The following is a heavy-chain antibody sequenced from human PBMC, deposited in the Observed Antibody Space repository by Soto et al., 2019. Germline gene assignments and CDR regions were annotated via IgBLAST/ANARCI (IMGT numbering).Heavy chain of an antibody. CDR3: ARDRRGSSSRSDFDY. D-gene: IGHD6-6*01. Sequence: GGSLRLSYAASGLTFYDYYMSWIRKAPGKGLERVSYISSSSSYTNYADSVKGRFTISRDNAKNSLYLQMNSLRAEDTAVYYCARDRRGSSSRSDFDYWGQGTLVTVSS. J-gene: IGHJ4*02. CDR1: GLTFYDYY. CDR2: ISSSSSYT. V-gene: IGHV3-11*06.